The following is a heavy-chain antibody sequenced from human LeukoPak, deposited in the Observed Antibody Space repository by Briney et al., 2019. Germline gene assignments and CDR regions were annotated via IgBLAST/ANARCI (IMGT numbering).Heavy chain of an antibody. D-gene: IGHD1-1*01. CDR3: ARDGWNDGGTSDY. CDR2: ISYDGSNK. CDR1: GFTFSSYA. Sequence: GGSLRLSCAASGFTFSSYAMHWVRQAPGKGLEWVAVISYDGSNKYYADSVKGRFTISRDNSKNTLYLQMNSLRAEDTAVYYCARDGWNDGGTSDYWGQGTLVTVSS. V-gene: IGHV3-30-3*01. J-gene: IGHJ4*02.